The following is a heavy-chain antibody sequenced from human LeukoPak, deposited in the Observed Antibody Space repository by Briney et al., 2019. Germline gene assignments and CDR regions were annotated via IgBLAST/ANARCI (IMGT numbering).Heavy chain of an antibody. Sequence: PSETLSLTCAVYGGSFSGYYRSWIRQPPGKGLEWIGEINHSGSTNYNPSLKSRVTISVDTSKNQFSLKLSSVTAADTAVYYCATPGGYSSNWFDPWGQGTLVTVSS. CDR3: ATPGGYSSNWFDP. CDR1: GGSFSGYY. V-gene: IGHV4-34*01. CDR2: INHSGST. J-gene: IGHJ5*02. D-gene: IGHD5-18*01.